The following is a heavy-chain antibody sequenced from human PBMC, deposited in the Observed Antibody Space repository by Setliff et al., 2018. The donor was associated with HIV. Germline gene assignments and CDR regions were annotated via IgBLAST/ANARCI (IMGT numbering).Heavy chain of an antibody. V-gene: IGHV1-69*10. CDR1: VDTFRSHA. D-gene: IGHD1-26*01. Sequence: SVKVSCKASVDTFRSHAIGWVRQAPGRGLEWMGGIIPVLGIADSAQKFQDRVTITADESTNTAYMELGSLTFEDAAIYYCARVEGATATLTDWGQGTLVTAPQ. CDR2: IIPVLGIA. CDR3: ARVEGATATLTD. J-gene: IGHJ4*02.